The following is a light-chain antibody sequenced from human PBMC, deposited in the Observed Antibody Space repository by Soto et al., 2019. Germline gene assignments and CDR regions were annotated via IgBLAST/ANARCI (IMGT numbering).Light chain of an antibody. CDR1: QSVSSS. CDR3: QQYNNWPRT. V-gene: IGKV3-15*01. J-gene: IGKJ1*01. CDR2: GAS. Sequence: EIVMTQSPATLSVSPGGRATLSCRASQSVSSSLAWYQQKPGQAPRLLIYGASTRATGIPARFSGSGSGTEFTLTISSLQSEDFAVYYCQQYNNWPRTFGQGTKVEIK.